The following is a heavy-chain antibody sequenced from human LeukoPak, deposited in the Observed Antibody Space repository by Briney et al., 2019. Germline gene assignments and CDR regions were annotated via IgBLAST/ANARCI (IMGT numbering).Heavy chain of an antibody. J-gene: IGHJ2*01. CDR3: VREREGYFDL. V-gene: IGHV4-34*01. Sequence: SETLSLTCAVYVGSFSGYYWGWIRQPPGKGLEWIGEINHSGSTNYNPSLKSRVTIPVDTSKNQFSLKLSAVTAADTAVYYCVREREGYFDLWGRGTLVTVSS. CDR2: INHSGST. CDR1: VGSFSGYY.